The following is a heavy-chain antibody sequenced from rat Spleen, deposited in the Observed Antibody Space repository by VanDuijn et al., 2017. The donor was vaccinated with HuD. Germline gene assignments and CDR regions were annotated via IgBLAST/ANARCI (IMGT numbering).Heavy chain of an antibody. J-gene: IGHJ3*01. D-gene: IGHD3-8*01. CDR3: TTYPFSY. Sequence: EVKLVESGGGLVQPGRSLKLSCAASGFTFDDYGMAWVRQAPTKGLDWVASISYDGYNTYYRDSVKGRFTVSRDNAKSTLYLQMDSLRSEDTATYYCTTYPFSYWGQGTLVTVSS. CDR1: GFTFDDYG. CDR2: ISYDGYNT. V-gene: IGHV5-20*01.